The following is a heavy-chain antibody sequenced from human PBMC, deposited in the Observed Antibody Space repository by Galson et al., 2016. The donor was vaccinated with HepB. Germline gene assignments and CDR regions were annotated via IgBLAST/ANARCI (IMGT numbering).Heavy chain of an antibody. Sequence: PALVKPTQTLTLTCTVSGFSLSDAKMGVIWIRQPPGKAPEWLAHIFANDEKSYDTSLKSRLTISRDTSKSQVVLIMTNMDPVDTATYYCARIVDGYFGARGYFDFWGQGSLVTVSS. J-gene: IGHJ4*02. CDR3: ARIVDGYFGARGYFDF. CDR2: IFANDEK. CDR1: GFSLSDAKMG. D-gene: IGHD5-24*01. V-gene: IGHV2-26*01.